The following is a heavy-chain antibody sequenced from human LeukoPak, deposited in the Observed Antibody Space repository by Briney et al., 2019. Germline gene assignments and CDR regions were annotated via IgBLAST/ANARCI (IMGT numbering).Heavy chain of an antibody. Sequence: GASVKVSCKASGGTFSNYAISWVRQAPGQGLEWMGGIIPIFGTAIYAQKFQGRVTVTVDKSTSTAHMELSSLRSEDTAVYYCARDGYCSGGSCYSAAFDIWGQGTMVTVSS. CDR2: IIPIFGTA. D-gene: IGHD2-15*01. J-gene: IGHJ3*02. CDR3: ARDGYCSGGSCYSAAFDI. V-gene: IGHV1-69*06. CDR1: GGTFSNYA.